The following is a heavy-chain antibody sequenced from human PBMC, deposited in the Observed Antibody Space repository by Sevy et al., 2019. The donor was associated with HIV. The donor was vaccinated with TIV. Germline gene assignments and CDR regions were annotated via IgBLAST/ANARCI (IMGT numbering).Heavy chain of an antibody. J-gene: IGHJ6*02. CDR2: ISYHGRDK. Sequence: GGSLRLSCVVSGITFSTSGMHWVRQAPGKGLEWVAVISYHGRDKFYANSVKGRSTSSRDNSKNILYLQMFNLRAVDTAVNYCAKDFSGYNGMNVWGQGTMVTISS. CDR3: AKDFSGYNGMNV. CDR1: GITFSTSG. D-gene: IGHD6-19*01. V-gene: IGHV3-30*18.